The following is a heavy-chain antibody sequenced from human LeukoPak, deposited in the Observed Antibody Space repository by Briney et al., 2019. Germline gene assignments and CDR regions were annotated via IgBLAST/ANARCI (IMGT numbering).Heavy chain of an antibody. CDR2: INHSGST. D-gene: IGHD3-10*01. CDR3: ARHLNYYGSGRLDP. J-gene: IGHJ5*02. V-gene: IGHV4-4*02. Sequence: SGTLSLTCAVSGGSISSSNWWSWVRQPPGKGLEWIGEINHSGSTNYNPSLKSRVTISVDTSKNQFSLKLSSVTAADTAAYYCARHLNYYGSGRLDPWGQGTLVTVSS. CDR1: GGSISSSNW.